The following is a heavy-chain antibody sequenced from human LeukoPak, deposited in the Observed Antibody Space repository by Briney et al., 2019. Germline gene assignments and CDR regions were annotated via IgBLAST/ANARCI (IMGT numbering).Heavy chain of an antibody. CDR2: ISSSSSYI. D-gene: IGHD4-17*01. V-gene: IGHV3-21*01. Sequence: GGSLRLSCAASGFTLSNYSMNWVRKAPGKGLEWVAFISSSSSYIFYADSLKGRFTISRDNAKNSLYLQMNSLRADDTAVYYCARDLAYGDDGLWGQGTLVTVSS. J-gene: IGHJ4*02. CDR1: GFTLSNYS. CDR3: ARDLAYGDDGL.